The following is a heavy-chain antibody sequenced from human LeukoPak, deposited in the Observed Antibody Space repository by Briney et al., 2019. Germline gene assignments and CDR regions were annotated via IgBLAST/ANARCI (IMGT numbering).Heavy chain of an antibody. CDR2: IYSGDT. D-gene: IGHD3-10*01. CDR3: ARSLLWFGANLIWFDS. CDR1: GFTVSSNS. V-gene: IGHV3-53*01. J-gene: IGHJ5*01. Sequence: PGGSLRLSCTVSGFTVSSNSMSWVRQAPGKGLEWVSFIYSGDTHYSDSVKGRFTISRDNAKNSLYLQMNSLRADDTAVYYCARSLLWFGANLIWFDSWGQGTLVTVSS.